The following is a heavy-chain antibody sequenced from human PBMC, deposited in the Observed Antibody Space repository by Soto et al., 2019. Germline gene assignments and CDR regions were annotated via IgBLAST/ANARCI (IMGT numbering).Heavy chain of an antibody. CDR2: ISGSGGST. Sequence: PGGSLRLSCAASGFTFSSYSMNWVRQAPGKGLEWVSAISGSGGSTYYADSVKGRFTISRDNSKNTLYLQMNSLRAEDTAVYYCAKGRVGSRGWFDPWGQGTMVTVYS. D-gene: IGHD1-26*01. J-gene: IGHJ5*02. V-gene: IGHV3-23*01. CDR1: GFTFSSYS. CDR3: AKGRVGSRGWFDP.